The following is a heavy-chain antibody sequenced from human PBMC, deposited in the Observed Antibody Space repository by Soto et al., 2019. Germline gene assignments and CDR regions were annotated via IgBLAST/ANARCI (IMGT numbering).Heavy chain of an antibody. CDR3: AIGREMVVAAYQDY. J-gene: IGHJ4*02. CDR2: INHSVST. Sequence: QVQLQQWGAGLLKPSETLSLNCAVYGGSFSGYYWSWIRQPPGKGLEWIGEINHSVSTHYTTSLTRRVTISVDTSKNQFSLKLSSVTAADTAVYYCAIGREMVVAAYQDYWGQGTLGTVSS. CDR1: GGSFSGYY. V-gene: IGHV4-34*01. D-gene: IGHD2-15*01.